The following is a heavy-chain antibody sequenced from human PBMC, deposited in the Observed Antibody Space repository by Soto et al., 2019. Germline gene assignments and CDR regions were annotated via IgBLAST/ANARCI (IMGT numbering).Heavy chain of an antibody. D-gene: IGHD3-10*01. CDR2: IMPVFRTP. CDR1: GGTFRTAA. Sequence: QVQLEQSGAEVKKPGSSVKVSCKASGGTFRTAAVSWVRQAPGQGLEWMGGIMPVFRTPDYAQKVHGRFTITADESTSTAHMELSGLRSDDTALYYCARDNYRPQLGGNYYYILDVWGQGTTITVSS. J-gene: IGHJ6*02. CDR3: ARDNYRPQLGGNYYYILDV. V-gene: IGHV1-69*12.